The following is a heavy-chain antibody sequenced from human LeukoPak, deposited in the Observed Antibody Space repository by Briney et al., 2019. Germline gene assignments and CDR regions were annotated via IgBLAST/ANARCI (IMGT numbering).Heavy chain of an antibody. CDR1: GFTFSSYS. D-gene: IGHD1-1*01. CDR3: AKGGSNNWSFDN. CDR2: ISSSSTI. Sequence: PGGSLRLSCAASGFTFSSYSMNWVRQAPGKGLEWVSYISSSSTIYYADSVKGRFTISRDNAKNSLYLQMNSLRAEDTAVYYCAKGGSNNWSFDNWGQGTLVTVSS. V-gene: IGHV3-48*01. J-gene: IGHJ4*02.